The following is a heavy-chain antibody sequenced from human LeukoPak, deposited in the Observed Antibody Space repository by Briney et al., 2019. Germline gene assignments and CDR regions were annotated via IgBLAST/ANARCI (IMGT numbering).Heavy chain of an antibody. Sequence: GGSLRLSCAASGFTFDDYAMHWVRQAPGKGLDWVSGISWNSGSIGYADSVKGRFTISRDNAKNSLYLQMNSLRAEDTALYYCAKDWVGYGSGSFDYWGQGTLVTVSS. J-gene: IGHJ4*02. CDR1: GFTFDDYA. CDR3: AKDWVGYGSGSFDY. D-gene: IGHD3-10*01. V-gene: IGHV3-9*01. CDR2: ISWNSGSI.